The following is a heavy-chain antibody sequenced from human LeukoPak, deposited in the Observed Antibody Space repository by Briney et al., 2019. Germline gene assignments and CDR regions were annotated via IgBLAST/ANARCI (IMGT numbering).Heavy chain of an antibody. CDR1: GYTFTSYD. Sequence: ASVKVSCKASGYTFTSYDINWVRQATGQGLEWMGWMNPNSGNTGYAQKFQGRVTMTRNTSISTAYMELSSLRSEDTAAYYCARPGRGYSYGPNWFDPWGQGTLVTVSS. J-gene: IGHJ5*02. V-gene: IGHV1-8*01. D-gene: IGHD5-18*01. CDR3: ARPGRGYSYGPNWFDP. CDR2: MNPNSGNT.